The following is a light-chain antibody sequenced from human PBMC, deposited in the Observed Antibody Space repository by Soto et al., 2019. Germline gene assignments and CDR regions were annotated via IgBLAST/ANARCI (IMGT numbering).Light chain of an antibody. V-gene: IGKV1-39*01. Sequence: DIQLTQSPSSLSASVGDRVTITCRASQSISSYLNWYQQKPGKAPRLLIYDASSLQSGVPSRISGSGSGTDFTLTISSLQPEDFATYYCQQANSFPITFGQGTRREIK. CDR3: QQANSFPIT. J-gene: IGKJ5*01. CDR1: QSISSY. CDR2: DAS.